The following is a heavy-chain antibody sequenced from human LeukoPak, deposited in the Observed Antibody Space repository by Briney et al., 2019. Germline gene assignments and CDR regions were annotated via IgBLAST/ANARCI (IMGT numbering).Heavy chain of an antibody. D-gene: IGHD3-10*01. CDR3: ARGSRIPMGRVQFGYFDL. CDR1: GGSFSGYY. V-gene: IGHV4-34*01. Sequence: SETLSLTCAVYGGSFSGYYWSWIRQPPGKGLEWIGEISHSGSTNYNPSLKSRVTISVDTAKNQFSLKLSSVTAADTAAYYCARGSRIPMGRVQFGYFDLWGRGTLVTVSS. CDR2: ISHSGST. J-gene: IGHJ2*01.